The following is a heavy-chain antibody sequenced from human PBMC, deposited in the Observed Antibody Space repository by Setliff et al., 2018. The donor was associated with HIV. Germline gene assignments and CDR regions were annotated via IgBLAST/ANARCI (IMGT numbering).Heavy chain of an antibody. CDR3: ARGALSLTMTKLLSFFDC. CDR1: GGSFSGNY. CDR2: INHSGNT. J-gene: IGHJ4*02. Sequence: SETLSLTCAVYGGSFSGNYWSWIRQTPGKGLEWIAKINHSGNTNYNPSLKSRVTISVVASKSHFSLKMTSVTAADTAVYYCARGALSLTMTKLLSFFDCWGQGTQVTVS. V-gene: IGHV4-34*01. D-gene: IGHD3-22*01.